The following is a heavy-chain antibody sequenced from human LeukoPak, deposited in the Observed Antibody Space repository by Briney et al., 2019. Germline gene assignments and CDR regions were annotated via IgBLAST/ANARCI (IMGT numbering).Heavy chain of an antibody. CDR3: ARSRYSSGWYGGAFDI. Sequence: QPGGSLRLSCAASGFTFSSYAMHWVRQAPGKGLEYVSAISSNGGSTYYANSVKGRFTISRDNTKNTLYLQMGSLRAEDMAVYYCARSRYSSGWYGGAFDIWGQGTMVTVSS. D-gene: IGHD6-19*01. CDR2: ISSNGGST. CDR1: GFTFSSYA. J-gene: IGHJ3*02. V-gene: IGHV3-64*01.